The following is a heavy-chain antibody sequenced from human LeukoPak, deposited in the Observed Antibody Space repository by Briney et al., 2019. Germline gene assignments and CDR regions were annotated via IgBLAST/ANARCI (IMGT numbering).Heavy chain of an antibody. Sequence: PSETLSLTCTVSGGSISRYYWSWIRQPPGKGLEWIGYIYYSGSTNNNPSLKSRVTISVDTSKNHFSLKLSSVTAADTAVYYCARSGGTLTWVFAYWGQGTLVTVSS. CDR3: ARSGGTLTWVFAY. D-gene: IGHD7-27*01. J-gene: IGHJ4*02. V-gene: IGHV4-59*01. CDR1: GGSISRYY. CDR2: IYYSGST.